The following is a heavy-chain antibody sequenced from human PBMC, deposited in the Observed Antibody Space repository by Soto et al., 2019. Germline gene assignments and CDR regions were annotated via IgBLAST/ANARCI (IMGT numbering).Heavy chain of an antibody. CDR2: IWYDGSNK. D-gene: IGHD3-16*01. CDR3: AKGLNLHV. CDR1: GFTFSSYG. J-gene: IGHJ6*02. Sequence: QVQLVESGGVVVQPGRSLRLSCAASGFTFSSYGMHWVRQAPGKGLEWVAVIWYDGSNKYYADSVKGRFTISRDNSTNTVYLQMNSLRAEDTAVYYCAKGLNLHVWGQGTTVTVSS. V-gene: IGHV3-33*06.